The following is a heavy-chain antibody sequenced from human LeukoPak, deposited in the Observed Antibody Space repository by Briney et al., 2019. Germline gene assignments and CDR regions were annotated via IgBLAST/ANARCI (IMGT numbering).Heavy chain of an antibody. CDR3: ARGDSSGYYPCDY. Sequence: ASVKVSCTASRYTFTGYLMHWVRQAPGEGLEWMGWINPNSGGTNYAQKFQGRVTMTRDTSISTAYMELSRLRSDDTAVYYCARGDSSGYYPCDYWGQGTLVTVSS. CDR2: INPNSGGT. D-gene: IGHD3-22*01. J-gene: IGHJ4*02. V-gene: IGHV1-2*02. CDR1: RYTFTGYL.